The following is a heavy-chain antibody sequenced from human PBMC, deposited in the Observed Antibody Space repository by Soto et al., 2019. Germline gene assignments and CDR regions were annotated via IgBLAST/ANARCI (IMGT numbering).Heavy chain of an antibody. Sequence: SETLSLTCTVSGGSISSYYWSWIRQPPGKGLEWIGYIYYSGSTNYNPSLKSRVTISVDTSKNQFSLKLSSVTAADTAVYYCAREKILWSGELRYHYGMDVWGQGPTVPVSS. CDR2: IYYSGST. J-gene: IGHJ6*02. V-gene: IGHV4-59*01. CDR3: AREKILWSGELRYHYGMDV. CDR1: GGSISSYY. D-gene: IGHD3-10*01.